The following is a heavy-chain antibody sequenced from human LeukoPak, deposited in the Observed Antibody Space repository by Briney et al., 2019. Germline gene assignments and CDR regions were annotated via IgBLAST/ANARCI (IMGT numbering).Heavy chain of an antibody. CDR3: ARGSQIGRWCGDY. CDR1: GFTFSSYW. Sequence: GGSLRLSCAASGFTFSSYWMHWVRQAPGKGLVWVSRINSDGSSTSYADSVKGRFTISRDNAKNTLYLQMNSLRAEDTAVYYCARGSQIGRWCGDYWGQGTLVTVSS. D-gene: IGHD2-8*02. CDR2: INSDGSST. J-gene: IGHJ4*02. V-gene: IGHV3-74*01.